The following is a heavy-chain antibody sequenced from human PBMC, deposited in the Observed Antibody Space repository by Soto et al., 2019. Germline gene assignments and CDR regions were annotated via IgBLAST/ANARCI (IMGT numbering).Heavy chain of an antibody. CDR3: ARGVSVTTSG. Sequence: VQLVQSGAEVKKPGSSVKVSCKASGGTFSSYTISWVRQDPGQGLEWMGRIIPILGIANYAQKFQGRVTITADKSTSTAYMELSSLRSEDTAVYYRARGVSVTTSGWGQGTLVTVSS. CDR2: IIPILGIA. V-gene: IGHV1-69*02. CDR1: GGTFSSYT. D-gene: IGHD4-17*01. J-gene: IGHJ4*02.